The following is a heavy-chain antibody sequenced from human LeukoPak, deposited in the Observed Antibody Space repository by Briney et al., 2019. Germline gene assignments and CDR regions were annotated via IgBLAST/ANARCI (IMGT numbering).Heavy chain of an antibody. V-gene: IGHV3-7*03. CDR2: INHNGNVN. CDR3: AREQWELLYFDY. J-gene: IGHJ4*02. D-gene: IGHD1-26*01. CDR1: GFTFSSYW. Sequence: GGSLRLSCAASGFTFSSYWMNWARQAPGKGLEWVASINHNGNVNYYVDSVKGRFTISRDNAKNSLYLQMSNLRAEDTAVYYCAREQWELLYFDYWGQGTLVTVSS.